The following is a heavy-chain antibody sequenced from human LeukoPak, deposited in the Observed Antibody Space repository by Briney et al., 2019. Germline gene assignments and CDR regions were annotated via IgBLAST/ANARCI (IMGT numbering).Heavy chain of an antibody. V-gene: IGHV3-21*06. Sequence: PGGPLRLSCAASGFTFSSYSMNWLPQAPGKGLEGVSSISSSSSYIYYADSVKGRFTISRDNPKNSLYLQMNSLRAEDTAVYYCARVGYGDLYYFDYWGQGTLVTVSS. CDR3: ARVGYGDLYYFDY. D-gene: IGHD4-17*01. J-gene: IGHJ4*02. CDR2: ISSSSSYI. CDR1: GFTFSSYS.